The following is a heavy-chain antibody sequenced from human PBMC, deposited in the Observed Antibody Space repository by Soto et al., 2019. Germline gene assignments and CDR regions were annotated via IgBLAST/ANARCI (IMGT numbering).Heavy chain of an antibody. CDR2: ISSDESDK. D-gene: IGHD2-2*01. CDR3: ANQRGTHRNY. V-gene: IGHV3-30*18. Sequence: QVQLVESGGGVVQPGRSLRLSCAASGFTFRSYVMHWVRQAPGKGLEWVALISSDESDKYYADSVRGRFTISRDNSKNTLYLEMNSLRSEDTAVYYCANQRGTHRNYWGQGTLVSVSS. J-gene: IGHJ4*02. CDR1: GFTFRSYV.